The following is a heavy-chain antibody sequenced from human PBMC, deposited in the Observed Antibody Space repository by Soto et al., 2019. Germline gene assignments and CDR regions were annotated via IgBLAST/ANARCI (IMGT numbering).Heavy chain of an antibody. CDR1: GGSISRYY. V-gene: IGHV4-59*01. CDR2: IFSSGTT. CDR3: AREYYDFWSVTYSYYGMDV. J-gene: IGHJ6*02. Sequence: EALSLTCSVSGGSISRYYWSCILQPPGRGLEWIGNIFSSGTTNYSPSLKSRVTISVDTSKNQVSLILNAVTAADTAVYYCAREYYDFWSVTYSYYGMDVWGHGTTVTVSS. D-gene: IGHD3-3*01.